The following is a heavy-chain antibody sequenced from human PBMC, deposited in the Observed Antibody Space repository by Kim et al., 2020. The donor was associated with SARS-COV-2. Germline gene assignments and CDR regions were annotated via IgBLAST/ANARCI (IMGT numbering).Heavy chain of an antibody. Sequence: AQKFQVRVTMTRDTSIITAYMELSRLRSDDTAVYYCARVPYSSSWYVDYWGQGTLVTVSS. V-gene: IGHV1-2*02. D-gene: IGHD6-13*01. CDR3: ARVPYSSSWYVDY. J-gene: IGHJ4*02.